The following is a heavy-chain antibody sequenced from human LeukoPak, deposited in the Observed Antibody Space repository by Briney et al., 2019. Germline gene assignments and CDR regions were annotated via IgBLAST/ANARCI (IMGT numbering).Heavy chain of an antibody. V-gene: IGHV4-38-2*01. CDR2: IYYSGST. D-gene: IGHD6-19*01. CDR3: ARFVYDSSGWSYYFDY. CDR1: IYSISSGYC. Sequence: SETLSLTCAVSIYSISSGYCWGWIRQPPGKGLEWIGIIYYSGSTYYNLSLKSRVTISVDTSKNQFSLKLSSVTAADTAVYYCARFVYDSSGWSYYFDYWGQGTLVTVSS. J-gene: IGHJ4*02.